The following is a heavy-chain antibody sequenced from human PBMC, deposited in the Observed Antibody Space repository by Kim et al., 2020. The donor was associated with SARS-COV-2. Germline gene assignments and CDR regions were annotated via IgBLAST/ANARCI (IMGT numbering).Heavy chain of an antibody. J-gene: IGHJ4*02. CDR3: ARGISYYYGSGSYPPFRY. CDR2: INHSGST. CDR1: GGSFSGYY. Sequence: SETLSLTCAVYGGSFSGYYWSWIRQPPGKGLEWIGEINHSGSTNYNPSLKSRVTISVDTSKNQFSLKLSSVTAADTAVYYCARGISYYYGSGSYPPFRYWGQGTLVTVSS. D-gene: IGHD3-10*01. V-gene: IGHV4-34*01.